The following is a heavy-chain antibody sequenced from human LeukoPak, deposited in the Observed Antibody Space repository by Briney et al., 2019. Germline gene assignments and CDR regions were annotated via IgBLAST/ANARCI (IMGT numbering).Heavy chain of an antibody. Sequence: GGSLRLSCTASGFTFGDYAMSWFRQAPGKGLEWVGFIRSKAYGGTTEYAASVKGRFTTSRDDSKSIAYLQMNSLKTEDTAVYYCTGSGSYYNGGFDYWGQGTLVTVSS. V-gene: IGHV3-49*03. CDR1: GFTFGDYA. D-gene: IGHD3-10*01. CDR2: IRSKAYGGTT. J-gene: IGHJ4*02. CDR3: TGSGSYYNGGFDY.